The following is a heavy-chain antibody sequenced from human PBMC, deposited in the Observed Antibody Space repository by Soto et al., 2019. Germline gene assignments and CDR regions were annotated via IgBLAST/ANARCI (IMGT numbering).Heavy chain of an antibody. CDR1: GGTFSSYA. V-gene: IGHV1-69*06. Sequence: GASVKVSCKASGGTFSSYAISWVRQAPGQGLEWMGGIIPIFGTANYAQKFQGRVTITADKSTSTAYMELSSPRSEDTAVYYCAREGYSSSWYPGDYYCYGMDVWGQGTTVTVSS. CDR3: AREGYSSSWYPGDYYCYGMDV. J-gene: IGHJ6*02. CDR2: IIPIFGTA. D-gene: IGHD6-13*01.